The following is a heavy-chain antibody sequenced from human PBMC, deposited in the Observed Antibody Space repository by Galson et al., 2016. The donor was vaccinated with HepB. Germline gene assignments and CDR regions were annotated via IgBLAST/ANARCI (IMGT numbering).Heavy chain of an antibody. D-gene: IGHD3-22*01. CDR2: IYYSGST. V-gene: IGHV4-39*01. J-gene: IGHJ4*02. CDR3: ARLYSASSGAWLLRFDY. Sequence: SETLSLTCTVSGGSISGSSDYWGWIRQPPGKGLEWIGSIYYSGSTYYTPSPTSRVTISVDTSKNQFSLKLNSVTAADTAVYYCARLYSASSGAWLLRFDYWGQGTLVTVSS. CDR1: GGSISGSSDY.